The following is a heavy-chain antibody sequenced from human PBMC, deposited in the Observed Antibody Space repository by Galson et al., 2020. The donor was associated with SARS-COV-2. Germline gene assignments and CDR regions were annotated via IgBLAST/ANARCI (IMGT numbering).Heavy chain of an antibody. J-gene: IGHJ5*02. CDR2: IYYPGGT. CDR3: ARGYNYGAYVPAT. V-gene: IGHV4-59*02. Sequence: SETLSLTCTVSGGSVSGSFFSWIRQPPAGGLEWLGSIYYPGGTNYNPSLRSRVSISLDSSKNQFSLKLTSVVAADTAIYFCARGYNYGAYVPATWGQGTRVTVSS. CDR1: GGSVSGSF. D-gene: IGHD4-17*01.